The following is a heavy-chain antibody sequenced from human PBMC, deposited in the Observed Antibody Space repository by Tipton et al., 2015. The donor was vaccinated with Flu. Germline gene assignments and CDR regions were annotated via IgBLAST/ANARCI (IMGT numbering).Heavy chain of an antibody. V-gene: IGHV4-4*07. J-gene: IGHJ4*02. CDR1: GGSISSYY. CDR2: VYTSGNT. CDR3: ARIVTYFDSSGSQDYFDY. D-gene: IGHD3-22*01. Sequence: LRLSCTVSGGSISSYYWSWIRQPAGKGLEWVGRVYTSGNTNSNPSLKSRVTMSVATSKNQFSLKLTSVTAADTAVYFCARIVTYFDSSGSQDYFDYWSQGTLVTVSS.